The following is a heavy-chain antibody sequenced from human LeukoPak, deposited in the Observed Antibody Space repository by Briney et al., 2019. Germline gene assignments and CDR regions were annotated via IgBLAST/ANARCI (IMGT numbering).Heavy chain of an antibody. D-gene: IGHD6-13*01. J-gene: IGHJ4*02. Sequence: PGGSLRLSCAASEFTFSNYWMSWVRQAPGKGLEWVANIKQDGSEKFYVDSVKGRFTISRDNAKNSLYLQMNSLRAEDTAVYYCARARRDIAAVGSLDYWGQGILVTVSS. CDR2: IKQDGSEK. V-gene: IGHV3-7*05. CDR1: EFTFSNYW. CDR3: ARARRDIAAVGSLDY.